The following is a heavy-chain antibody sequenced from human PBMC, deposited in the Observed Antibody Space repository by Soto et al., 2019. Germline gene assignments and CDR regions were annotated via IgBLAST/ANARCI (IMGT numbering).Heavy chain of an antibody. V-gene: IGHV2-5*02. CDR1: GFSLSTSGGG. D-gene: IGHD2-21*02. CDR2: IYWDDDK. Sequence: QITLKESGPTLVKPTQTLTLTCTFSGFSLSTSGGGVGWIRQPPGKALEWLALIYWDDDKRYSPSLKNRLTSPKDTSNDQVVLTMTNMDPVDTATYYCAHSRGGGNSAWFDPWGQGTLVTVSS. CDR3: AHSRGGGNSAWFDP. J-gene: IGHJ5*02.